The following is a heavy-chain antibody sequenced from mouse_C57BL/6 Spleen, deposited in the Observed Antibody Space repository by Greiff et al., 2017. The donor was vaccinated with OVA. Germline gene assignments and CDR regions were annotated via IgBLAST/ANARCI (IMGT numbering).Heavy chain of an antibody. CDR2: IDPSDSYT. J-gene: IGHJ2*01. CDR1: GYTFTSYW. CDR3: ARGMVTSFDY. D-gene: IGHD2-2*01. V-gene: IGHV1-69*01. Sequence: VQLQQPGAELVMPGASVKLSCKASGYTFTSYWMHWVKQRPGQGLEWIGEIDPSDSYTNYNQKFKGKSTLTVDKSSSTAYMQLSSLTSEDSAVYYCARGMVTSFDYWGQGTTLTVSS.